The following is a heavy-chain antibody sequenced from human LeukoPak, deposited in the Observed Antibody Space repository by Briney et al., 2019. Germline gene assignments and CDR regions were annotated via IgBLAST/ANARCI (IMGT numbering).Heavy chain of an antibody. CDR2: ISGSGSGGST. D-gene: IGHD5-24*01. CDR3: AKSGYNRFDY. Sequence: GGSLRLSCAASGFTFNSSAMSWVRQAPGKGLEWVSSISGSGSGGSTYYADSVKGRFTISRDNSKNTLYLQMSSLRAEDTAVYYCAKSGYNRFDYWGQGTLVTVSS. J-gene: IGHJ4*02. CDR1: GFTFNSSA. V-gene: IGHV3-23*01.